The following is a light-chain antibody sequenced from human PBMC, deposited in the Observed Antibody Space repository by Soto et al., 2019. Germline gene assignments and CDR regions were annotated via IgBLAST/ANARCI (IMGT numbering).Light chain of an antibody. V-gene: IGKV3-20*01. CDR2: ATS. CDR1: QTVGTDF. CDR3: QQYGGSPRALS. Sequence: EIVLTQSPDTLSLSPGERATLSCRASQTVGTDFLVWYQQKIGQPPRLLIYATSRRATGIPGRFSGSGSGTVFTSNFSKMAPEDFSGFYCQQYGGSPRALSFGGGTSVESK. J-gene: IGKJ4*01.